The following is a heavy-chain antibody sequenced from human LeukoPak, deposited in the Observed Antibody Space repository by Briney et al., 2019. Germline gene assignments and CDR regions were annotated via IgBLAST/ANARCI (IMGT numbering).Heavy chain of an antibody. D-gene: IGHD3-9*01. Sequence: GASVKVSCKASGYTFTGYYMHWVRQAPGQGLEWMGWINPNSGGTNYAQKFQGRVTMTRDTSISTAYVELSRLRSDDTAVYYCAREMILTGYYYGYWGQGTLVTVSS. V-gene: IGHV1-2*02. CDR1: GYTFTGYY. CDR2: INPNSGGT. CDR3: AREMILTGYYYGY. J-gene: IGHJ4*02.